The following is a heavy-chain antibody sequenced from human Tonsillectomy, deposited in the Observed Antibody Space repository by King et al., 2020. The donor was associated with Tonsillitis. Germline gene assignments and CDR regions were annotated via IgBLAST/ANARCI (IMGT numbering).Heavy chain of an antibody. J-gene: IGHJ6*02. CDR3: AKVIDVYEAPYYYYAMDD. CDR2: ISGSGGTT. CDR1: GLTFSSFA. V-gene: IGHV3-23*04. D-gene: IGHD2/OR15-2a*01. Sequence: VQLVESGGGLVQPGGSLRLSCAASGLTFSSFAMSWVRQAPGRGLEWVSAISGSGGTTHYADSVKGRSTISRDNTKNTLYLQMTSLRADVTAVYYCAKVIDVYEAPYYYYAMDDWGQGTTVTVSS.